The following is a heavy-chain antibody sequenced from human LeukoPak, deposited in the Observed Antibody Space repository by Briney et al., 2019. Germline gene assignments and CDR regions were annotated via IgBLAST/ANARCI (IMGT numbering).Heavy chain of an antibody. CDR2: LYYSGST. Sequence: SQTLSLTCTVSGGSISSSTYYWGWIRQPPGKGLEWIGNLYYSGSTYYNPSLKSRVTISVDTSKNQFSLKLSSVTAADTAVYYCARQAISGYDPPPFDSWGQGTLVTVSS. D-gene: IGHD5-12*01. CDR1: GGSISSSTYY. CDR3: ARQAISGYDPPPFDS. V-gene: IGHV4-39*01. J-gene: IGHJ4*02.